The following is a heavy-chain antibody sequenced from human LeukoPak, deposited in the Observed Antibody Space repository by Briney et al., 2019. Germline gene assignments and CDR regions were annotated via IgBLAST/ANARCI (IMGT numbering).Heavy chain of an antibody. CDR2: INHSGST. J-gene: IGHJ6*03. V-gene: IGHV4-34*01. Sequence: SETLSLTCAVYGGSFSGYYWSWIRQPPWKGLEWIGEINHSGSTNYNPSLKSRVTISVDTSKNQFSLKLSSVTAADTAVYYCARTYYYYYYMDVWGKGTTVTVSS. CDR1: GGSFSGYY. CDR3: ARTYYYYYYMDV.